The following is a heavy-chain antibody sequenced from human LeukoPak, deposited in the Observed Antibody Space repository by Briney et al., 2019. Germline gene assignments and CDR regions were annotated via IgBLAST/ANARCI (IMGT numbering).Heavy chain of an antibody. CDR3: ASHRRSHGSEY. CDR2: VYYSGST. Sequence: SETLSLTCTVSGASFEHYFWSWIRQPPGRGLEWIGYVYYSGSTDYSPSLKSRLTISADTSKNQFSLKLNSVTAADTAVHYCASHRRSHGSEYWGQGTLVTVSS. CDR1: GASFEHYF. D-gene: IGHD3-10*01. V-gene: IGHV4-59*01. J-gene: IGHJ4*02.